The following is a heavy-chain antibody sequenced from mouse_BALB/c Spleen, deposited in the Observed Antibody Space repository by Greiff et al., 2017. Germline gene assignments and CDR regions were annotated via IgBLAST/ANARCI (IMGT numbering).Heavy chain of an antibody. CDR3: ARGGDAWFAY. J-gene: IGHJ3*01. CDR1: GYTFTSYW. CDR2: IDPSDSYT. V-gene: IGHV1-69*02. D-gene: IGHD3-3*01. Sequence: QVQLQQPGAELVKPGASVKLSCKASGYTFTSYWMHWVKQRPGQGLEWIGEIDPSDSYTNYNQKFTGKATLTVDKSSSTAYMQLSSLTSEDSAVYYWARGGDAWFAYWGQGTLVTVSA.